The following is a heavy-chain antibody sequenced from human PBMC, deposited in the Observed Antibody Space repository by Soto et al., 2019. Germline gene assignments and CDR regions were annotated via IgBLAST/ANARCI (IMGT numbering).Heavy chain of an antibody. J-gene: IGHJ4*02. V-gene: IGHV3-23*01. CDR3: SVITEGY. Sequence: SVKGRSTICRDNSKNTMYLQMNSLRAEDTAVYYCSVITEGYWGQGILVTVSS. D-gene: IGHD3-16*02.